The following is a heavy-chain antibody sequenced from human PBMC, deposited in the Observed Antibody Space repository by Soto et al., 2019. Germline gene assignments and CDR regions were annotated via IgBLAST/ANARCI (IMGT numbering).Heavy chain of an antibody. CDR2: ITSDGDNT. J-gene: IGHJ4*01. CDR3: VKRNQLRRYYFEF. V-gene: IGHV3-64D*08. Sequence: QPGGSLRLSGSVCGITFRNYAMHWVRQAPWRGLEYVSGITSDGDNTWHADSVKDRFTISRDNSDDTLYLQMSSLRVEDTAKYYFVKRNQLRRYYFEFWGPGTLVAVCS. D-gene: IGHD2-2*01. CDR1: GITFRNYA.